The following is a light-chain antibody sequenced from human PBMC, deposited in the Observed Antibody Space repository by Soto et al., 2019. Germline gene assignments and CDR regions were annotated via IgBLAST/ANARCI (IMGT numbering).Light chain of an antibody. V-gene: IGKV1-39*01. Sequence: DIQMTQSPSSLSASVGDTVTITCRASQSISVHLNWYQQKPGKVPKLLIYAASNLQSGVPLRFSGSGSETDFALTISSLQPEDVSTYYCQQSYITPYTFGQGTKLEI. CDR2: AAS. J-gene: IGKJ2*01. CDR1: QSISVH. CDR3: QQSYITPYT.